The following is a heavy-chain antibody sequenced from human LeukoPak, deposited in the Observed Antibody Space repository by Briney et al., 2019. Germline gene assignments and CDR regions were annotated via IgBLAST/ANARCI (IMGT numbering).Heavy chain of an antibody. V-gene: IGHV4-59*01. D-gene: IGHD3-3*01. CDR3: ARAKYYDFWSGYYRDYYYYYMDV. CDR2: IYYSGST. Sequence: PSETLSLTCTVSGGSISSYYWSWIRQPPGKGLEWIGYIYYSGSTNYNPSLTSRITISVDTSKNQFSLKVSSVTAADTAGYYCARAKYYDFWSGYYRDYYYYYMDVWGKGTTVTVSS. J-gene: IGHJ6*03. CDR1: GGSISSYY.